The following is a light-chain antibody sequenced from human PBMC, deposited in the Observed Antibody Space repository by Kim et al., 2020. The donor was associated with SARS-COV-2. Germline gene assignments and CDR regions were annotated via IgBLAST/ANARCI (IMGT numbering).Light chain of an antibody. Sequence: SYELTQPLSVSVALGQTARITCGGNNIGSKTVHWYQQKPGQAPVLVIYRDSNRPSGIPERFSGSNSGHTATLTISRVQAGDEADYYCQVWDSSTAFYVFGTGTKATLL. V-gene: IGLV3-9*01. J-gene: IGLJ1*01. CDR3: QVWDSSTAFYV. CDR1: NIGSKT. CDR2: RDS.